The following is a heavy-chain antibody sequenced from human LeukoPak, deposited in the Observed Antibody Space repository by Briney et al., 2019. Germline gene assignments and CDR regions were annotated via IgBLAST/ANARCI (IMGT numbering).Heavy chain of an antibody. V-gene: IGHV1-69*04. Sequence: ASVKVSCKASGGTFSSYAISWVRQAPGQGLEWMGRIIPIFGIANYAQKFQGRVTITADKSTSTAYMELSSLRSEDTAVYYCARGHYDFWSGYRYYYYYGMDVWGQGTTATVSS. J-gene: IGHJ6*02. CDR2: IIPIFGIA. CDR3: ARGHYDFWSGYRYYYYYGMDV. CDR1: GGTFSSYA. D-gene: IGHD3-3*01.